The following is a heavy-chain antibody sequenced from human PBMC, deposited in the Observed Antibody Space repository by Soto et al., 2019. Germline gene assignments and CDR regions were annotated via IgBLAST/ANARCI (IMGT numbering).Heavy chain of an antibody. J-gene: IGHJ3*02. CDR2: IYYSGST. CDR1: GGSISSYY. V-gene: IGHV4-59*01. Sequence: QVQLQESGPGLVKPSETLSLTCTVSGGSISSYYWSWIRQPPGKGLEWIGYIYYSGSTKYNPSLKRRASISLDTSKKQFSLTLSSVTAADTAVYYCARLSQDAFDIWGQGTMVTVSS. CDR3: ARLSQDAFDI.